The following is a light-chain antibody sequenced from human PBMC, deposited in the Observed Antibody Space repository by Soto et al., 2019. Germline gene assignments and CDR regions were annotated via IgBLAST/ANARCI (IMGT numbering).Light chain of an antibody. CDR3: CSYAGSSTLYV. V-gene: IGLV2-23*01. CDR1: SSDVGSYNL. J-gene: IGLJ1*01. Sequence: SVVTRLASVSGSRGQSITITCTGTSSDVGSYNLVSWYQQHPGKAPKLMIYEGSKRPSGVSTRFSGSKSGNTASLTISGLQAEDEGEYYCCSYAGSSTLYVFGTVTKVTAL. CDR2: EGS.